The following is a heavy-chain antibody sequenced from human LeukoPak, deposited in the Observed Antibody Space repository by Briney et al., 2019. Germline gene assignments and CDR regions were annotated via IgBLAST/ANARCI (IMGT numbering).Heavy chain of an antibody. CDR2: IIPILGIA. V-gene: IGHV1-69*04. Sequence: SVKVSCKASGGTFSSYAISWVRQAPGQGLEWMGRIIPILGIANYAQKFQGRVTITADKSTSTAYMELSSLRSEDTAVYYCARDQDGSGPDYWGQGTLVTVSS. J-gene: IGHJ4*02. CDR3: ARDQDGSGPDY. D-gene: IGHD6-19*01. CDR1: GGTFSSYA.